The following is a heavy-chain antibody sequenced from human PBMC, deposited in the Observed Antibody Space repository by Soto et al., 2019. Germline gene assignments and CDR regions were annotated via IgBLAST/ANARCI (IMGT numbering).Heavy chain of an antibody. V-gene: IGHV3-74*01. CDR3: GPSPYAGYAFDI. J-gene: IGHJ3*02. D-gene: IGHD2-2*01. CDR1: GLTFTSCL. Sequence: RPSGAASGLTFTSCLMHWGRQAPGKGLVWVSRINSDGSSTSYADSVKGRFTISRDNAKNTLYLQMNSLRAEDTAVYYCGPSPYAGYAFDIWGQGTMVTVSS. CDR2: INSDGSST.